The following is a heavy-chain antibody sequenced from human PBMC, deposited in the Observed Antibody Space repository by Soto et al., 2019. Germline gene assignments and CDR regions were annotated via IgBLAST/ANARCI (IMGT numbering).Heavy chain of an antibody. CDR2: IKSKTDGGTT. CDR3: TTFGYQLLDAFDI. V-gene: IGHV3-15*01. CDR1: GFTFSNAW. Sequence: EVQLVESGGGLVKPGGSLRLSCAASGFTFSNAWMSWVRQAPGKGLEWVGRIKSKTDGGTTDYAAPVKGRFTISRDDSKNTLYLQMNSLKTEDTAVYYCTTFGYQLLDAFDIWGQGTMVTVSS. D-gene: IGHD2-2*01. J-gene: IGHJ3*02.